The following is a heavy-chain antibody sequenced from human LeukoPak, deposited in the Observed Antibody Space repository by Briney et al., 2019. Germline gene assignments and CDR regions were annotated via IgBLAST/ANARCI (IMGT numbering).Heavy chain of an antibody. CDR2: ISVSGGNT. CDR3: ARSPAVRTYYYCYMDV. CDR1: GFTLSSYA. J-gene: IGHJ6*03. Sequence: GGSLTLSCAASGFTLSSYAMRWVRQAPGKGLEWVATISVSGGNTDYADSVKGRFTITRDNSKNTLFLQMSSLRAEDTAVYYCARSPAVRTYYYCYMDVWGKGTTVTVSS. D-gene: IGHD1-14*01. V-gene: IGHV3-23*01.